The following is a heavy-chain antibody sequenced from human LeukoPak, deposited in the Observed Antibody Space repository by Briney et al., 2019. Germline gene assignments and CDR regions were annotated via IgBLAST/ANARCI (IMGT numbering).Heavy chain of an antibody. CDR2: ITVSGRTT. V-gene: IGHV3-23*01. CDR3: AKDLSTSAAKLMMVAFDI. CDR1: GFTFSNYA. Sequence: AGGSLRLSCAASGFTFSNYAMSWVRQAPGKGLEWVSGITVSGRTTFYADSVKGRFTISRDNSKNTLYLQMNSLGVEDTAVYYCAKDLSTSAAKLMMVAFDIWGQGTMVTVSS. D-gene: IGHD2-8*01. J-gene: IGHJ3*02.